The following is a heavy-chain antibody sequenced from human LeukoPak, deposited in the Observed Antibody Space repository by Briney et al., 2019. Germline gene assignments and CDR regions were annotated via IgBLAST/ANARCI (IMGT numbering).Heavy chain of an antibody. J-gene: IGHJ6*04. D-gene: IGHD3-10*02. V-gene: IGHV3-23*01. CDR2: IHGTDGRT. Sequence: PGGSLRLSCAASGFTFDDYGMSWVRQAPGKGLEWVSAIHGTDGRTWYPDSVKGRCTISRDNSRNTLYLQMNSLRAEDTAVYYCAELGITMIGGVWGKGTTVTISS. CDR3: AELGITMIGGV. CDR1: GFTFDDYG.